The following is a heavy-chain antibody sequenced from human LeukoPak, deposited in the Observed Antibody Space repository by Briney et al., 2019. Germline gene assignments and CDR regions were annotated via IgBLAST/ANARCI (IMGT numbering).Heavy chain of an antibody. D-gene: IGHD2-2*01. CDR1: GFTFSSYW. CDR2: IKQGGSEK. CDR3: ARDQRYCSSSSCPWEPFDY. V-gene: IGHV3-7*05. J-gene: IGHJ4*02. Sequence: GGSLRLSCAASGFTFSSYWMSWVRQAPGKGLEWVANIKQGGSEKYYVDSVKGRFTISRDNAKNSLYLQMNSLRAEDTAVYYCARDQRYCSSSSCPWEPFDYWGQGTLVPVSS.